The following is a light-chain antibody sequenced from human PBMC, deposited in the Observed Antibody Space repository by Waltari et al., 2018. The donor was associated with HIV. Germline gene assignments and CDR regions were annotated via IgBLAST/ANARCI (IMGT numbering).Light chain of an antibody. CDR2: DFS. CDR1: SSDVGGYNY. V-gene: IGLV2-11*01. J-gene: IGLJ2*01. Sequence: QSALTQPRSVSGSPGQSVTISCTGTSSDVGGYNYVSWYQQHPGKAPKLMIYDFSKRPSGVPDRFSCSKSSTTAFLTISGLQSEDEADYYCCSYAGSYTLVFGGGTKLTVL. CDR3: CSYAGSYTLV.